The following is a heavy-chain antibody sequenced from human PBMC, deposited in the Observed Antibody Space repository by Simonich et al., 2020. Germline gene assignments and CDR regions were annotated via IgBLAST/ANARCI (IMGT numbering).Heavy chain of an antibody. J-gene: IGHJ3*02. CDR3: ARVSGGTAMVTSTFDI. V-gene: IGHV1-2*02. D-gene: IGHD5-18*01. Sequence: QVQLVQSGAEVKKPGASVKVSCKASGYTFTGYYMHWVRQAPGQGLELLGWINPNSGGTNDAQKLQGRVTRTRDTSISTAYMELSRLRSDDTAVYYCARVSGGTAMVTSTFDIWGQGTMVTVSS. CDR1: GYTFTGYY. CDR2: INPNSGGT.